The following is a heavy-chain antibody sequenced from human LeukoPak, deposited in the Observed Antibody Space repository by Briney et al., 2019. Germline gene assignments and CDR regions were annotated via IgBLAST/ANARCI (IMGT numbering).Heavy chain of an antibody. CDR1: GFTFSSYW. CDR3: AGSASWDRGY. D-gene: IGHD2-2*01. V-gene: IGHV3-7*01. CDR2: IKQDGSET. Sequence: PGGSLRLSCAASGFTFSSYWMSWVRQAPGKGLEWVASIKQDGSETHYVDSVKGRCTISRDNAKNSLYLHMNSLRVEDTAVYYCAGSASWDRGYWGQGTLVTVSS. J-gene: IGHJ1*01.